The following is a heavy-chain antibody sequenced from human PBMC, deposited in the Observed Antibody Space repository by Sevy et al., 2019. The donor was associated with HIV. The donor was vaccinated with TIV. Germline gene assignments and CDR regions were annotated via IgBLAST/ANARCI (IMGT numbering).Heavy chain of an antibody. V-gene: IGHV4-39*01. CDR1: GASIRDSSYY. J-gene: IGHJ3*02. Sequence: SETLSLTCTVSGASIRDSSYYWAWIRQPRGKGLEWIGNIYSYGETYYNSSLKSRVTISVDTSKNQFSLSLTSVTAADTAIYFCARSMEQQLDAFDIWGQRTMVTVSS. D-gene: IGHD6-13*01. CDR3: ARSMEQQLDAFDI. CDR2: IYSYGET.